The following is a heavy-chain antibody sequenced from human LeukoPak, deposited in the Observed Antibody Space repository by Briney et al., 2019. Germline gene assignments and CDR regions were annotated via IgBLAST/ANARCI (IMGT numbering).Heavy chain of an antibody. CDR1: GFSFSSYW. Sequence: GGSLRLSCAASGFSFSSYWMSWVRQAPGKGPEWVANINQETSETYYVDSVRGRVTISRDNAERSLYLQMNSLRVDDTAVYYCAREVDRSFGYWGQGTLVTVSS. D-gene: IGHD2-15*01. CDR2: INQETSET. V-gene: IGHV3-7*01. J-gene: IGHJ4*02. CDR3: AREVDRSFGY.